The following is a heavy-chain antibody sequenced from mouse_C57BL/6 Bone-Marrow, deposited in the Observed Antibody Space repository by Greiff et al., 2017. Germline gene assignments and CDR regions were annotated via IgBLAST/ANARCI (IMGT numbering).Heavy chain of an antibody. D-gene: IGHD1-1*01. CDR2: IDPANGNT. V-gene: IGHV14-3*01. CDR1: GFNIKNTY. CDR3: ARWCDYSFAY. Sequence: VQLKQSVAELVRPGASVKLSCTASGFNIKNTYMLWVKQRPEQGLEWIGRIDPANGNTKYAPKFQGKATITADTSSNTAYLQLSSLTSEDTAIYYCARWCDYSFAYWGQGTLVTVSA. J-gene: IGHJ3*01.